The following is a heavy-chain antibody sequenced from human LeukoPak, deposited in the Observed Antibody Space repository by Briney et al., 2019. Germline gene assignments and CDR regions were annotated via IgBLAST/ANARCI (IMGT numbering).Heavy chain of an antibody. D-gene: IGHD4-23*01. J-gene: IGHJ3*02. CDR1: GYTFTRYY. V-gene: IGHV1-46*01. CDR3: ARDGGNSARSFDI. CDR2: INPSGGST. Sequence: VASVKVSCKASGYTFTRYYTHWVRQAPGQGLEWMGIINPSGGSTSYAQKFQGRVTMTRDMSTSTVYMELSSLRSEDTAVYYCARDGGNSARSFDIWGQGTMVTVSS.